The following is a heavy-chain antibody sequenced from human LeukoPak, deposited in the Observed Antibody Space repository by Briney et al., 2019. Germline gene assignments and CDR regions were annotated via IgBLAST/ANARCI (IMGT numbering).Heavy chain of an antibody. D-gene: IGHD3-22*01. J-gene: IGHJ4*02. CDR1: DYTFTSYG. Sequence: ASVKVSCTASDYTFTSYGISWVRQAPGQGLEWMGWIRAYNGNTNYAQKLQGRVTMTTDTSTSTAYMELRSLRSDDTAVYYCARGPPYYYDSSGPLDYWGQGTLVTVSS. V-gene: IGHV1-18*01. CDR3: ARGPPYYYDSSGPLDY. CDR2: IRAYNGNT.